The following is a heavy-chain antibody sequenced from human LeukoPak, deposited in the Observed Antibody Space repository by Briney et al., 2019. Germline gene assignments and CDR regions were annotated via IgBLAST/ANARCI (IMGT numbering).Heavy chain of an antibody. CDR3: AREAAGRPDQFGY. D-gene: IGHD6-6*01. J-gene: IGHJ4*02. V-gene: IGHV7-4-1*02. Sequence: APVKVSCKASGYTFTTYAMNWVRQAPGQGLEWMGWVNTYTGNPTYAQGFTGRFVFSLDTSVSTAYLQISSLKAEDTAVYYCAREAAGRPDQFGYWGQGTLVTVSS. CDR1: GYTFTTYA. CDR2: VNTYTGNP.